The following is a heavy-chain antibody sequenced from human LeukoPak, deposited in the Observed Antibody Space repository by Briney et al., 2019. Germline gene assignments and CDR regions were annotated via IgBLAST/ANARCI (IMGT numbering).Heavy chain of an antibody. CDR2: IYTSGST. Sequence: SETLSLTCTVSGGSISSYYWSWIRQPPEKGLEWIGYIYTSGSTNYNPSLKSRVTISVDTSKNQFSLKLSSVTAADTAVYYCARLLTLDYYYYYMDVWGKGTTVTVSS. J-gene: IGHJ6*03. CDR3: ARLLTLDYYYYYMDV. V-gene: IGHV4-4*09. D-gene: IGHD1-14*01. CDR1: GGSISSYY.